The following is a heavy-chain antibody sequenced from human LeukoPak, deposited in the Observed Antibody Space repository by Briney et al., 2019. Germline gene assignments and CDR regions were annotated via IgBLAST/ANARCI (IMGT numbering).Heavy chain of an antibody. CDR3: AKNRGGSYYSGSDY. CDR2: VRGSDAGT. CDR1: GFTFSSYA. V-gene: IGHV3-23*01. Sequence: GGSLRLSCAASGFTFSSYAMNWGRHAPGKGLEWVSAVRGSDAGTSYADSVKGRFTISRDNSKNTLYLQMNSLRAEDTAVYYCAKNRGGSYYSGSDYWGQGTLVTVSS. D-gene: IGHD1-26*01. J-gene: IGHJ4*02.